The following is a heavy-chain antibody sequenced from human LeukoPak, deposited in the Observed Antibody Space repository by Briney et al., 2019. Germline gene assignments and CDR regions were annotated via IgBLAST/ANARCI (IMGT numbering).Heavy chain of an antibody. CDR3: AKDRSKYSSGSYGDAFDI. CDR1: GFTFSSYG. D-gene: IGHD3-22*01. J-gene: IGHJ3*02. CDR2: ISGSGGST. V-gene: IGHV3-23*01. Sequence: PGGTLRLSCAASGFTFSSYGMSWVRQAPGKGLEWVSAISGSGGSTYYADSVKGRFTISRDNSKNTLYLQMNSLRAEDTAVYYCAKDRSKYSSGSYGDAFDIWGQGTMVTVSS.